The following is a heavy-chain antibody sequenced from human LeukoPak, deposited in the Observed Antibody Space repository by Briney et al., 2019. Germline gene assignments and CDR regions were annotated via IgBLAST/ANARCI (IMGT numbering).Heavy chain of an antibody. CDR3: AKLKSGLRSGFDY. J-gene: IGHJ4*02. CDR2: ISGSGGST. Sequence: GGSLRLSCVASGFTFSSYAMSWVRQAPGKGLEWVSAISGSGGSTYYADSVKGRFTISRDNSKNTLYLQMNSLRAEDTAVYYCAKLKSGLRSGFDYWGQGTLVTVSS. D-gene: IGHD5-12*01. CDR1: GFTFSSYA. V-gene: IGHV3-23*01.